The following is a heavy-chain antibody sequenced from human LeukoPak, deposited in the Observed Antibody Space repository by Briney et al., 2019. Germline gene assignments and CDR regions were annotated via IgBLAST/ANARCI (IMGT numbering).Heavy chain of an antibody. CDR1: GYTLTELS. CDR3: ASLGALYDSSGYYFPWDY. J-gene: IGHJ4*02. V-gene: IGHV1-24*01. CDR2: FDPEDGET. Sequence: ASVKVSCKVSGYTLTELSMHWVRQAPGKGLEWMGGFDPEDGETIYAQKFQGRVTMTEDTSTDTAYMELSSLRSEDTAVYYCASLGALYDSSGYYFPWDYWGQGTLVTVSS. D-gene: IGHD3-22*01.